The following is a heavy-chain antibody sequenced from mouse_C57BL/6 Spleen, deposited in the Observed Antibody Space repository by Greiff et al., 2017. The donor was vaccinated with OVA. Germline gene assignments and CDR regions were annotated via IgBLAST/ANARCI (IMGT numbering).Heavy chain of an antibody. CDR2: IDPSDSYT. J-gene: IGHJ3*01. Sequence: QVQLQQPGAELVKPGASVKLSCKASGYTFTSYWMQWVKQRPGQGLEWIGEIDPSDSYTNYNQKFKGKATLTVDTSSSTAYMQLSRLTSEDSAVYYCARSRLGAYWGQGTLVTVSA. CDR3: ARSRLGAY. D-gene: IGHD3-2*02. V-gene: IGHV1-50*01. CDR1: GYTFTSYW.